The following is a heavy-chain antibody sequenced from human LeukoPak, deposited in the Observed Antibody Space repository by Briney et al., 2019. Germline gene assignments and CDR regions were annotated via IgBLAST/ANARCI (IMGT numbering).Heavy chain of an antibody. CDR3: ARGSVVVVPAAMSWFDP. CDR1: GFTFSSYS. J-gene: IGHJ5*02. Sequence: PGGSLRLSCAASGFTFSSYSMTWVRQAPGKGLEWIGEINHSGSTNYNPSLKSRVTISVDTSKNQFSLKLSSVTAADTAVYYCARGSVVVVPAAMSWFDPWGQGTLVTVSS. V-gene: IGHV4-34*01. CDR2: INHSGST. D-gene: IGHD2-2*01.